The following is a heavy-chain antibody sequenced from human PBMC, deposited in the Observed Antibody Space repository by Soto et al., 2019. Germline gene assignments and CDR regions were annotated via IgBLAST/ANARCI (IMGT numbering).Heavy chain of an antibody. D-gene: IGHD4-17*01. CDR2: IYHSGST. V-gene: IGHV4-30-2*01. J-gene: IGHJ3*02. Sequence: QLQLQESGSGLVTPSQTLSLTCAVSGGSISSGGYSWNWIRQPPGKGLEWIGNIYHSGSTYYNATVKSRVTISVARSKSHFSLKLSSVTAADTAVYYCGRGDYANAFDIWGQGTMVTVSS. CDR3: GRGDYANAFDI. CDR1: GGSISSGGYS.